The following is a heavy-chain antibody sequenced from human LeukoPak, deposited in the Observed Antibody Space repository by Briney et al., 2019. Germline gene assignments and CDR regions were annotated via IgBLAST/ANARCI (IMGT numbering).Heavy chain of an antibody. D-gene: IGHD6-19*01. CDR3: IRERRGSGWDY. Sequence: GGSLRLSCTTSGFTFGDYAMSWVRQAPGKGLEWVGFIRSKAYGGTTEYAASVKGRFTISREDSKSIAYLQMNSLKTEDTAVYYCIRERRGSGWDYWGQGTLVTVSS. CDR1: GFTFGDYA. V-gene: IGHV3-49*04. J-gene: IGHJ4*02. CDR2: IRSKAYGGTT.